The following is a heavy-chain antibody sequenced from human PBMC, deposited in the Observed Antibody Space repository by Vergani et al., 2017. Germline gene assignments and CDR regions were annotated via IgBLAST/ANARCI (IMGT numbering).Heavy chain of an antibody. CDR1: GFNVGHYW. J-gene: IGHJ5*02. D-gene: IGHD1-14*01. Sequence: VQLVESGGDFVQPGGSLTLSCAASGFNVGHYWMSWVRQAPGKGLEWVAVTWYDGNNKQYADSVKGRFTISRDNSKSTMYLQMNSLRDEDTGVYYCARDLRLLYNRFDPWGQGTLVTVSS. CDR2: TWYDGNNK. CDR3: ARDLRLLYNRFDP. V-gene: IGHV3-33*08.